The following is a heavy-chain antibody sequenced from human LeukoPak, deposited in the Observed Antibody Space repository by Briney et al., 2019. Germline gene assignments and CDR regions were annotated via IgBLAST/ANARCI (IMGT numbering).Heavy chain of an antibody. J-gene: IGHJ5*02. V-gene: IGHV4-34*01. CDR1: GGSFSGYY. CDR3: ARRGRYFDWLLPKNWFDP. D-gene: IGHD3-9*01. CDR2: INHSGST. Sequence: SETLSLTCAVYGGSFSGYYWSWIRQPPGKGLEWIGEINHSGSTNYNPSLKSRVTISVDTSKNQFSLKLSSVTAADTAVYYCARRGRYFDWLLPKNWFDPWGQGTLVTVSS.